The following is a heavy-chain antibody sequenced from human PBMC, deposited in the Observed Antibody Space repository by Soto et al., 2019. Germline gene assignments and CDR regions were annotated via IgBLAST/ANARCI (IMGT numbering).Heavy chain of an antibody. V-gene: IGHV4-34*01. J-gene: IGHJ4*02. D-gene: IGHD6-19*01. CDR1: GGSFSGYY. CDR2: INHSGST. CDR3: ARGDGSGWYLFDY. Sequence: ETLSLTCAVYGGSFSGYYWSWIRQPPGKGLEWIGEINHSGSTNYNPSLKSRVTISVDTSKNQFSLKLSSVTAADTAVYYCARGDGSGWYLFDYWGQGTLVTVSS.